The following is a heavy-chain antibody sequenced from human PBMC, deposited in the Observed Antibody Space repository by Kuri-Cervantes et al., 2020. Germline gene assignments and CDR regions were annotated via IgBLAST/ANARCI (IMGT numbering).Heavy chain of an antibody. J-gene: IGHJ4*02. Sequence: GGSLRLSCAASGFTFDDYAMHWVRQAPGKGLEWVSGISWNSGSIGYADSVKGRFTISRDNAKNSLYLQMNSPRAEDTALYYCAKVGGGGLDYWGQGTLVTVSS. CDR1: GFTFDDYA. V-gene: IGHV3-9*01. D-gene: IGHD1-26*01. CDR2: ISWNSGSI. CDR3: AKVGGGGLDY.